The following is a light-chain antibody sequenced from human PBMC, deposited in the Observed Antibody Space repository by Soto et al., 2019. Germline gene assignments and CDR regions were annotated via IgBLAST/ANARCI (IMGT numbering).Light chain of an antibody. J-gene: IGKJ4*01. CDR2: KAS. Sequence: DIQMTQSPSTLSGSVGDRVTITCRASQTISSWLAWYQQKPGKAPKLLIYKASTLKSGVPSRFSGSGSGTEFTLTISSLQPDDFATYYCQQSFNMPLTFGGGTKVDIK. CDR3: QQSFNMPLT. CDR1: QTISSW. V-gene: IGKV1-5*03.